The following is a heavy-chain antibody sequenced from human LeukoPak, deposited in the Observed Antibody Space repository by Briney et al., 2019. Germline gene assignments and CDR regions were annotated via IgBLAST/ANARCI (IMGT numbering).Heavy chain of an antibody. V-gene: IGHV3-74*01. D-gene: IGHD6-25*01. Sequence: GGSLRLSCTASDFSFNNYWMHWVRRAPGEGLVWVSRISKDGKIKTYADSVKGRFTTFRDNAKNTLYLQMNSLRVDDTAVYYCAREGVSYSGEKGASDYWGQGTLVTVSS. J-gene: IGHJ4*02. CDR3: AREGVSYSGEKGASDY. CDR2: ISKDGKIK. CDR1: DFSFNNYW.